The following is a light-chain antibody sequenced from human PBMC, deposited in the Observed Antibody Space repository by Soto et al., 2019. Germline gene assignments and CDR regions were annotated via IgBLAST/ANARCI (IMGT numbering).Light chain of an antibody. CDR1: SSDVGAYNY. CDR2: EVS. V-gene: IGLV2-14*01. J-gene: IGLJ2*01. CDR3: CSYAGSSIVV. Sequence: QSALTQPASVSGSLGQSITISCTGTSSDVGAYNYVSWYQQQPGKAPKLMISEVSNRPSGVSNRFSGSKSGNTASLTISGLQPEDEAGYYCCSYAGSSIVVFGGGTKVTV.